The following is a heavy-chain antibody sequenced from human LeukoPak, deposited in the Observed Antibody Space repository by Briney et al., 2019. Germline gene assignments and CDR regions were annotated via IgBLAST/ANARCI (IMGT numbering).Heavy chain of an antibody. D-gene: IGHD3-10*01. CDR2: IYYSGST. CDR3: AKDPHREGSGSPPLDY. CDR1: GGSISTYY. J-gene: IGHJ4*02. V-gene: IGHV4-59*12. Sequence: SETLSLTCTVSGGSISTYYWSWIRQPPGRGLEWIGYIYYSGSTNYNPSLKSRVTISVNTSKNQFSLKLSSVTAADTAVYYCAKDPHREGSGSPPLDYWGQGTLVTVSS.